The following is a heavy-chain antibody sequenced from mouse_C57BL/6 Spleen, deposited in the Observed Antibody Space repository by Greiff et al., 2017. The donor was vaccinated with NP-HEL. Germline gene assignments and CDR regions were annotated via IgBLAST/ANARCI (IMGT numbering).Heavy chain of an antibody. CDR2: IDPSDSYT. Sequence: QVQLQQPGAELVRPGTSVKLSCKASGYTFTSYWMHWVKQRPGQGLEWIGVIDPSDSYTNYNQKFKGKATLTVDTSSSTAYMQLSSLTSEDSAVYYCARGGYDGAGDWYFDVWGTGTTVTVSS. CDR1: GYTFTSYW. CDR3: ARGGYDGAGDWYFDV. D-gene: IGHD2-2*01. V-gene: IGHV1-59*01. J-gene: IGHJ1*03.